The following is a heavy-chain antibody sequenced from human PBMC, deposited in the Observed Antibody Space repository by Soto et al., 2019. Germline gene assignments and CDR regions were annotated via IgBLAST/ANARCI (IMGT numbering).Heavy chain of an antibody. V-gene: IGHV4-59*01. CDR2: ISYSGNT. CDR3: AGLRGYAGSPIDY. D-gene: IGHD2-15*01. J-gene: IGHJ4*02. Sequence: RTETLSLTXTVSGGSIISGYWSWIRQPPGKGLEWIGYISYSGNTNYNPSLKSRVTMSVDTPKNQFSLRLSSVTTADTAVYYCAGLRGYAGSPIDYWGQGTLVTGSS. CDR1: GGSIISGY.